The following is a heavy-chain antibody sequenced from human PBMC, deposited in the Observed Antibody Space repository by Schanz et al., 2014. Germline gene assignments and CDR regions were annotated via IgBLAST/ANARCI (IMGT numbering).Heavy chain of an antibody. Sequence: EVQLVESGGGLVKPGGSLRLSCAASTSIFNHAWMSWVRQAPGKGLEWVSALSEGGGGTHYADSVRGRFTISSDSSKNTLYLQMSSLRADDTAVYYCAKAADWPVTRFDPWGQGTLXTVSS. CDR3: AKAADWPVTRFDP. V-gene: IGHV3-23*04. D-gene: IGHD3-9*01. CDR1: TSIFNHAW. CDR2: LSEGGGGT. J-gene: IGHJ5*02.